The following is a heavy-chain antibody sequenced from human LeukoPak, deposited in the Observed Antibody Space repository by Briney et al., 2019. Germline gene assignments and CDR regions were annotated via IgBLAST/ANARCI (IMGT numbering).Heavy chain of an antibody. Sequence: ASVKVSCKASGGTFSSYAISWVRQAPGQGLEWMGWVSAYDANTNYAQKLQGRLTMTTDRSTSTAYMELRSLRSDDTAMYYCARSFARDSYILTGYSIADCWGQGTLVTVSS. D-gene: IGHD3-9*01. CDR3: ARSFARDSYILTGYSIADC. CDR2: VSAYDANT. V-gene: IGHV1-18*01. J-gene: IGHJ4*02. CDR1: GGTFSSYA.